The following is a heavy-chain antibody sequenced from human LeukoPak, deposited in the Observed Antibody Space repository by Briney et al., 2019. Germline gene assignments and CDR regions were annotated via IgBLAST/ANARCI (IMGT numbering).Heavy chain of an antibody. D-gene: IGHD3-16*01. CDR1: GFTFSDYY. V-gene: IGHV3-7*03. Sequence: GGSLRLSCAASGFTFSDYYMSWISQAPGKGLEWVASINHNGNVNYYVDSVEGRFTISRDNAKNSLYLQMSNLRAEDTAVYFCARGGGLDVWGQGATVTVSS. J-gene: IGHJ6*02. CDR2: INHNGNVN. CDR3: ARGGGLDV.